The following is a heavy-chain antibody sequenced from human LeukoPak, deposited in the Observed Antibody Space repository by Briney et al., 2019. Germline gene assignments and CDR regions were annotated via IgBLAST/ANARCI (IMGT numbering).Heavy chain of an antibody. CDR1: GASISSGTYY. J-gene: IGHJ5*02. CDR2: IYNTAST. D-gene: IGHD2-21*02. Sequence: SGTLSLTCSISGASISSGTYYWAWIRQSPGKGLEWIGSIYNTASTYYNPSFEGRLTLSVDTSKNQISLELRSVTATDAAMYYCATNKNMVTTAGWFDPWGQGTLVIVSS. CDR3: ATNKNMVTTAGWFDP. V-gene: IGHV4-39*01.